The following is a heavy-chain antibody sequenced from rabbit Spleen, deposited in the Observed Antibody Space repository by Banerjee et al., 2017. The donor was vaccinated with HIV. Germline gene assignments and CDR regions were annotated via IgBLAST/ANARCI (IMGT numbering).Heavy chain of an antibody. V-gene: IGHV1S45*01. CDR2: INTNSGND. D-gene: IGHD7-1*01. CDR3: ARDTATSFSSYGMDL. CDR1: GFSANVKHV. Sequence: QQQLVESGGGLVKPAGSLTLTCTASGFSANVKHVMCWVRQAPGKGLEWIGCINTNSGNDVYATWAKGRFTCSKTSSTTVTLQMTSLTVADTVTYFCARDTATSFSSYGMDLWGPGTLVTVS. J-gene: IGHJ6*01.